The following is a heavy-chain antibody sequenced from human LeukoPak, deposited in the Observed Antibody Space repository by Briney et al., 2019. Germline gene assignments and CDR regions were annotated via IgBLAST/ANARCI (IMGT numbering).Heavy chain of an antibody. J-gene: IGHJ3*02. D-gene: IGHD3-3*01. V-gene: IGHV3-7*01. CDR2: IKQDGSEK. CDR3: ARGGATTFGLWGNAFDI. Sequence: GGSLRLSCAASGFTFNDYWMTWVRQAPGKGLEWVANIKQDGSEKYYVDSVKGRFTISRDNAKNSLYLQMNGLGAEDTAVYYCARGGATTFGLWGNAFDIWGQGTMVTVSS. CDR1: GFTFNDYW.